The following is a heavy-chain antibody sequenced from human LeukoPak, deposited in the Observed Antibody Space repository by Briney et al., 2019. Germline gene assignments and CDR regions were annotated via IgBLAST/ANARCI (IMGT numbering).Heavy chain of an antibody. CDR1: GGSINSSNW. CDR3: AREVGRGLFDY. J-gene: IGHJ4*02. V-gene: IGHV4-4*02. CDR2: IYHSGST. Sequence: SGTLSLTCAVSGGSINSSNWWSWVRQPPGKGLEWIGEIYHSGSTKCNPSLKSRVTISVDKSKNQISLKLNSVTAADTAVYYCAREVGRGLFDYWGQGTLVTVSS. D-gene: IGHD1-26*01.